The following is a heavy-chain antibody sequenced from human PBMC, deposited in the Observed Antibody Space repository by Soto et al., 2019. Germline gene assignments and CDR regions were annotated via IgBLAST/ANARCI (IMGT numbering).Heavy chain of an antibody. J-gene: IGHJ4*02. Sequence: SGTLSLTCTVSGGSISSSSYYWGWIRQPPGKGLEWIGSIYYSGSTYYNPSLKSRVTISVDTSKNQFSLKLSSVTAADTAVYYCARLRYSSGEYYFDYWGQGTLVTVSS. CDR2: IYYSGST. CDR1: GGSISSSSYY. V-gene: IGHV4-39*01. CDR3: ARLRYSSGEYYFDY. D-gene: IGHD6-19*01.